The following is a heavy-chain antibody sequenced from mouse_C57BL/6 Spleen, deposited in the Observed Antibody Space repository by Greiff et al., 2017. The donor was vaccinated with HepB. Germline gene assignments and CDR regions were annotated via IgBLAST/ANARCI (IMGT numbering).Heavy chain of an antibody. J-gene: IGHJ2*01. CDR3: ARGVITTVVAPDY. Sequence: VQLQQPGAELVMPGASVKLSCKASGYTFTSYWMHWVKQRPGQGLEWIGEIDPSDSYTNYNQKFKGKSTLTVDKSSSTAYMQLSSLTSEDSAVYYGARGVITTVVAPDYWGQGTTLTVSS. V-gene: IGHV1-69*01. CDR1: GYTFTSYW. D-gene: IGHD1-1*01. CDR2: IDPSDSYT.